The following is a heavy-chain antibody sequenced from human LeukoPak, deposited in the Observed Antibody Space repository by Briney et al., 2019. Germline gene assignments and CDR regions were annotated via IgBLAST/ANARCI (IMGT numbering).Heavy chain of an antibody. Sequence: GESLKISCKGSGYSFTSYWIGWVRQMPGKGLEWMGIIYPGDSDIRYSPSFQGQVTISADKSISTAYLQWSSLKASDTAMYYCARRGVYCRSTSCYYFDYWGQGTLVTVSS. CDR3: ARRGVYCRSTSCYYFDY. CDR1: GYSFTSYW. D-gene: IGHD2-2*01. J-gene: IGHJ4*02. CDR2: IYPGDSDI. V-gene: IGHV5-51*01.